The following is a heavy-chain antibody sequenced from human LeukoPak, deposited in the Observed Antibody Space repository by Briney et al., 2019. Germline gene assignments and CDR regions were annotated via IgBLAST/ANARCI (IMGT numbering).Heavy chain of an antibody. Sequence: SQTLSLTCTVSGGSISSGDYYWSWIRQPPGKGLEWLGYIYYSGSTYYNPSLKSRVTISVDTSKNQFSLKLSSVTAADTAVYYCARDFVVPAAKYYYYGMDVWGQGTTVTVSS. CDR3: ARDFVVPAAKYYYYGMDV. CDR1: GGSISSGDYY. D-gene: IGHD2-2*01. J-gene: IGHJ6*02. CDR2: IYYSGST. V-gene: IGHV4-30-4*01.